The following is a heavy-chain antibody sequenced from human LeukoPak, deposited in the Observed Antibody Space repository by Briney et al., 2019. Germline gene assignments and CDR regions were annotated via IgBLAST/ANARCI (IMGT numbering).Heavy chain of an antibody. CDR2: ISSSGSTI. J-gene: IGHJ1*01. D-gene: IGHD3-10*01. Sequence: PRGSLRLSCAASGFTFSDYYMSWIRQAPGKGLEWVSYISSSGSTIYYADSVKGRFTISRDNAKNSLYLQMNSLRAEDTAVYYCARVPGPWDYYGSGHHFQHWGQGTLVTVSS. CDR1: GFTFSDYY. CDR3: ARVPGPWDYYGSGHHFQH. V-gene: IGHV3-11*01.